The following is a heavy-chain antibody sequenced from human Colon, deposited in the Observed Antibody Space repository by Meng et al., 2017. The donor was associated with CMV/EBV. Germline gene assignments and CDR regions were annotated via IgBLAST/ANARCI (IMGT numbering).Heavy chain of an antibody. CDR1: GFIVRSHW. Sequence: GESLKISCVDSGFIVRSHWMHWVRQAPGKGLVWVSRVRGGGGDPTYADSVKGRFTVSRDIAKKTLYLEMTGLRADDTAVYYCAGGPGGSYPDSWGQGTLVTVSS. CDR2: VRGGGGDP. D-gene: IGHD1-26*01. J-gene: IGHJ5*01. CDR3: AGGPGGSYPDS. V-gene: IGHV3-74*01.